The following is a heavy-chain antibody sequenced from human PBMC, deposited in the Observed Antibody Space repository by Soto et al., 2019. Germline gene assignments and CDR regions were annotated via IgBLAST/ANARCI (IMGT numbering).Heavy chain of an antibody. Sequence: GGSLRLSCAASGFTFSSYSMNWVRQAPGKGLEWVSSISSSSSYIYHADSVKGRFTISRDNAKNSLYLQMNSLRAEDTAVYYCARDSTYDYVWGSYRSSNGYHAFDIWGQGTMGTVS. CDR2: ISSSSSYI. V-gene: IGHV3-21*01. CDR1: GFTFSSYS. CDR3: ARDSTYDYVWGSYRSSNGYHAFDI. J-gene: IGHJ3*02. D-gene: IGHD3-16*02.